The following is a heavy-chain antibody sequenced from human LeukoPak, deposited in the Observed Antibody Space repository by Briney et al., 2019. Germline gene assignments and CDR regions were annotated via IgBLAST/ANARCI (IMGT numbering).Heavy chain of an antibody. CDR1: GGSISSGGSY. CDR3: ARRRGSGSYSAP. D-gene: IGHD3-10*01. V-gene: IGHV4-31*03. J-gene: IGHJ5*02. Sequence: SETLSLTCTVSGGSISSGGSYWSWIRQHPGKGLEWIGYIYYSGSTYYNPSLKSRVTISVDTSKNQFSLKLSSVTAADTAVYYCARRRGSGSYSAPWGQGTLVTVSS. CDR2: IYYSGST.